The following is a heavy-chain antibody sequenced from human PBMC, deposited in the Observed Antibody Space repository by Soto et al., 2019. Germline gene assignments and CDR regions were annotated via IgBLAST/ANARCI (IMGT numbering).Heavy chain of an antibody. CDR2: ISAYNGDT. Sequence: QAQLVQSGGEVKKPGASVKVSCKASGYSFTNYGITWVRQAPGQGFEWMGWISAYNGDTNYAQKLQGRVTMTTDASTSTAYLELRSLRSDDTAVYYCARDRGVAPPVAGNTHYYFYMDVWGNGTTVTVSS. V-gene: IGHV1-18*01. CDR1: GYSFTNYG. D-gene: IGHD6-13*01. CDR3: ARDRGVAPPVAGNTHYYFYMDV. J-gene: IGHJ6*03.